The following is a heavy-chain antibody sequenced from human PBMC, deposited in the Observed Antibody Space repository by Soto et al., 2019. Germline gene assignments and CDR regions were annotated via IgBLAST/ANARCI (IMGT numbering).Heavy chain of an antibody. J-gene: IGHJ4*02. CDR2: INPSGGST. D-gene: IGHD3-22*01. CDR1: GYTFTSYY. CDR3: ARGHSVYYYYSSGYYYVD. V-gene: IGHV1-46*01. Sequence: QVQLVQSGAEVKKPGASVKVSCKASGYTFTSYYMHWVRQAPGQGLEWMGIINPSGGSTSYAQKFQGRVTMTRETSTSTVYMELSSLRSEDTAVYYCARGHSVYYYYSSGYYYVDWGQGTLVTVSS.